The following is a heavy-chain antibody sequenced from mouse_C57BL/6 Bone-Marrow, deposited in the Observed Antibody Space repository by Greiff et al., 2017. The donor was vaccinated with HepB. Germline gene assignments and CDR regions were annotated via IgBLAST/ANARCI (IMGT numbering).Heavy chain of an antibody. CDR3: ARPAMVTTEGYWYFDV. D-gene: IGHD2-2*01. Sequence: EVQRVESGGGLVQPGGSLKLSCAASGFTFSDYYMYWVRQTPEKRLEWVAYISNGGGSTYYPDTVKGRFTISRDNAKNTLYLQMSRLKSEDTAMYYCARPAMVTTEGYWYFDVWGTGTTVTVSS. CDR2: ISNGGGST. V-gene: IGHV5-12*01. J-gene: IGHJ1*03. CDR1: GFTFSDYY.